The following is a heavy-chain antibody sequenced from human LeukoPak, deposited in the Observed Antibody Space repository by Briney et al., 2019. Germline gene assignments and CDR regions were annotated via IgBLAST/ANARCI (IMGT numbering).Heavy chain of an antibody. Sequence: SETLSLTCTVSGGSISSSSYYWGWIRQPPGKGLGWIGSIYYSGSTYYNPSLKSRVTISVDTSKNQFSLKLSSVTAADTAVYYCARWGRSSLRRAFDIWGQGTMVTVSS. CDR1: GGSISSSSYY. CDR3: ARWGRSSLRRAFDI. J-gene: IGHJ3*02. CDR2: IYYSGST. V-gene: IGHV4-39*01. D-gene: IGHD1-26*01.